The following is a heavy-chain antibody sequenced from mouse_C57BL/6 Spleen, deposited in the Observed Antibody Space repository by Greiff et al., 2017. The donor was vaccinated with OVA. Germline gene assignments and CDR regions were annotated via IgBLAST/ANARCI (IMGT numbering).Heavy chain of an antibody. CDR3: ARSGYGSSYVWYFDV. Sequence: QVQLKESGPGLVQPSQSLSITCTVSGFSFTSYGVHWVRQSPGKGLEWLGVIWSGGSTDYNAAFISRLSISKDNSKSQVFFKMNSLQADDTAIYYCARSGYGSSYVWYFDVWGTGTTVTVSS. CDR2: IWSGGST. D-gene: IGHD1-1*01. CDR1: GFSFTSYG. J-gene: IGHJ1*03. V-gene: IGHV2-2*01.